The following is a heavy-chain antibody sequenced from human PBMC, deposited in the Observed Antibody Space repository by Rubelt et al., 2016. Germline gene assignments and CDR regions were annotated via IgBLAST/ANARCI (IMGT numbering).Heavy chain of an antibody. CDR1: GYTFAGYY. J-gene: IGHJ4*02. V-gene: IGHV1-2*02. D-gene: IGHD1-26*01. Sequence: KPGASVKVSCKASGYTFAGYYLHWVRQAPGQGLEWMGWINPNSGGTNFAQKFQGRVTMTRDTSISTAYMELSRLRSDDTAVYYCARTWRGELLLDYWGQGTLVTVSS. CDR3: ARTWRGELLLDY. CDR2: INPNSGGT.